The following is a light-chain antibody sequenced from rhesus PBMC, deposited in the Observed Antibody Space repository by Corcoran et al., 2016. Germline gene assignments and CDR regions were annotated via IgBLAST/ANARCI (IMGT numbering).Light chain of an antibody. J-gene: IGKJ1*01. CDR2: KAP. CDR3: QQCNTPPWT. CDR1: QGISTW. Sequence: DIQMTQSPSSLSASVGDKVTITCRASQGISTWLAWYQQQPGKALQLLIYKAPSLQSGVPSRFRGSGSGTQFTLTISSLQPEDCATYYCQQCNTPPWTFGQGTRVEIK. V-gene: IGKV1-21*01.